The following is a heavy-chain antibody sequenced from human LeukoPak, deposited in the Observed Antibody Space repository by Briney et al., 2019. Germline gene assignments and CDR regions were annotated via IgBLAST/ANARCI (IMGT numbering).Heavy chain of an antibody. CDR2: INHSGST. D-gene: IGHD5-18*01. CDR1: GGSFSGYY. Sequence: SETLSLTCAVYGGSFSGYYWSWIRQPPGKGLEWIGEINHSGSTNYNPSLKSRVTISVDTSKNQFSLKLSSVTAADTAVYYCATRYSYGYVLYFDYWGQGTLVTVSS. J-gene: IGHJ4*02. CDR3: ATRYSYGYVLYFDY. V-gene: IGHV4-34*01.